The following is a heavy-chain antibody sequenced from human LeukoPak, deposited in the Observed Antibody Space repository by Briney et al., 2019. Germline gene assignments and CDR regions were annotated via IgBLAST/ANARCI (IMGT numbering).Heavy chain of an antibody. CDR3: AKEVVMYYDFWSGYQGGDY. CDR1: GFTFSSYA. Sequence: QPGGSLRLSCAASGFTFSSYAMSWVRQAPGKGLEWVSAISGSGGSTYYADSVKGRFTISRDNSENTLYLQMNSLRTEDTAVYYCAKEVVMYYDFWSGYQGGDYWGQGTLVTVSS. V-gene: IGHV3-23*01. CDR2: ISGSGGST. J-gene: IGHJ4*02. D-gene: IGHD3-3*01.